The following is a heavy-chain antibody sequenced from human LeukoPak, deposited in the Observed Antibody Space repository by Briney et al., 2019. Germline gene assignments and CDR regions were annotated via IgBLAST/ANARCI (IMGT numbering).Heavy chain of an antibody. V-gene: IGHV3-48*03. J-gene: IGHJ4*02. CDR3: ASPRSSGYRH. Sequence: AGGSLRLPCVVTGLTFSSYEMNWVRQAPGKGLEWISYIGGTGSDIYYADAVKGRFTISRDNVRNSLYLQMNSLRAEDTAVYYCASPRSSGYRHWGQGTLVTVSS. CDR2: IGGTGSDI. CDR1: GLTFSSYE. D-gene: IGHD3-22*01.